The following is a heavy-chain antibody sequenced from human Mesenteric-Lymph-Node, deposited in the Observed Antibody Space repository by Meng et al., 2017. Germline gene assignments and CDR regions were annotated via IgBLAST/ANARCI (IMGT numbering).Heavy chain of an antibody. Sequence: QVRLRHSGPGLVKPSQTLSLPWAISGDIVSSNSAAWHWIRQSPSRGLEWLGRTYNRSKWYHEYAVSVKSRITISPDTPKNQFSLQLNSMTPEDTAVYYCARGINGGCGDWGQGTLVTVSS. J-gene: IGHJ4*02. D-gene: IGHD4-23*01. CDR2: TYNRSKWYH. CDR1: GDIVSSNSAA. CDR3: ARGINGGCGD. V-gene: IGHV6-1*01.